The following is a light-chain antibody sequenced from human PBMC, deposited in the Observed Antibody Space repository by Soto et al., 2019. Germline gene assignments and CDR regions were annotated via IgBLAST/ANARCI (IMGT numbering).Light chain of an antibody. Sequence: DIEMMQSPSTLSASVGDRVTITCRASQSISSWLAWYQQKPGKAPMLLIYDASSLESGVPSRFSGSGSGTEFTLTISSLQSDDFATYYCQQYSTYRTFGQGTKVDIK. CDR2: DAS. CDR3: QQYSTYRT. J-gene: IGKJ1*01. V-gene: IGKV1-5*01. CDR1: QSISSW.